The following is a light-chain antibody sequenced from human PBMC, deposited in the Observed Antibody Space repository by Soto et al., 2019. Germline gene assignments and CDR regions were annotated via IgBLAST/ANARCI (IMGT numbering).Light chain of an antibody. CDR3: QQYNNWHPIT. J-gene: IGKJ5*01. CDR1: QNVRRN. CDR2: GAS. V-gene: IGKV3-15*01. Sequence: IVMTQSPATLSVSPGERATLSCRASQNVRRNLAWYQQKPGQAPRLLIYGASTRATGIPARFSGRGSGTEFILTISSLQYEDFAVYYCQQYNNWHPITFGQGTRLEIK.